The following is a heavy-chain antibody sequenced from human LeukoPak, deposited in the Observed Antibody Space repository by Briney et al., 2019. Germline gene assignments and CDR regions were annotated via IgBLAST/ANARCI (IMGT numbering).Heavy chain of an antibody. D-gene: IGHD3-3*01. V-gene: IGHV1-2*02. CDR3: ARDTARITIFGVAKYMDV. J-gene: IGHJ6*03. CDR1: GYTFTGYY. Sequence: AAVKVSCKSSGYTFTGYYMHWVRQAPGQGLDGMGWINPNSGGTNYAQKFQGRVTMTRDTSISIAYIELSRLRSDDTAVYYCARDTARITIFGVAKYMDVWGKGTTVTVSS. CDR2: INPNSGGT.